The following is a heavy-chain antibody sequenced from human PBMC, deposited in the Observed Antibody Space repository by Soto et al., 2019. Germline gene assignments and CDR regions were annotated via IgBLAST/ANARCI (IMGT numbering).Heavy chain of an antibody. CDR3: AKDDGSYADY. Sequence: QVQLAQSGAEVKKPGASVKVSCKASGYGFTTYGVNWVRQAPGQGLEWVGWIYPGDGNTRYSQKFQGRVTITRDTSATTAYMEVSSLRPEDTAVYYCAKDDGSYADYWGQGTQVTVSS. CDR2: IYPGDGNT. V-gene: IGHV1-3*01. J-gene: IGHJ4*02. D-gene: IGHD1-26*01. CDR1: GYGFTTYG.